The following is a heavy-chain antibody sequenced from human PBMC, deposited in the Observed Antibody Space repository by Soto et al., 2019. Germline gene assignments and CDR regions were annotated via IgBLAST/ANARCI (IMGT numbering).Heavy chain of an antibody. J-gene: IGHJ5*02. V-gene: IGHV1-18*01. CDR3: ARDPHEFWTSYWFDP. CDR2: ISAYDGKT. D-gene: IGHD3-3*01. CDR1: GGTFSTYT. Sequence: ASVKVSCKSSGGTFSTYTLAWVRQAPGQGLELMGWISAYDGKTTYAEKFQGRVTLTTDTSTSTAYMELRSLRSDDTAIYYCARDPHEFWTSYWFDPWGQGTPVTVPQ.